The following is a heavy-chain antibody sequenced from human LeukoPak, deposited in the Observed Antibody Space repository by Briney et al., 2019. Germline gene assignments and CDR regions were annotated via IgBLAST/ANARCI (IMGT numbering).Heavy chain of an antibody. CDR3: ARDGGYCSSTSCYGWFDP. Sequence: PSETLSLTCAVYGGSFSGYYWSWIRQPPGKGLEWIGEINHSGSTNYNPSLKSRVTISVDTPKNQFSLKLSSVTAADTAVYYCARDGGYCSSTSCYGWFDPWGQGTLVTVSS. D-gene: IGHD2-2*01. J-gene: IGHJ5*02. CDR1: GGSFSGYY. V-gene: IGHV4-34*01. CDR2: INHSGST.